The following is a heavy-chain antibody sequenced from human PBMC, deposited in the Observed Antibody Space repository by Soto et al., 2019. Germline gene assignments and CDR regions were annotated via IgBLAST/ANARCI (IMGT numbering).Heavy chain of an antibody. CDR3: AKGYYDILTGYYFYYYYCGMDV. V-gene: IGHV3-30*18. J-gene: IGHJ6*02. CDR1: GFTFSSYG. D-gene: IGHD3-9*01. CDR2: ISYDGSNK. Sequence: GGSLRLSCAASGFTFSSYGMHWVRQAPGKGLEWVAVISYDGSNKYYADSVKGRFTISRDNSKNTLYLQMNSLRAEDTAVYYCAKGYYDILTGYYFYYYYCGMDVWGQGTTVTVAS.